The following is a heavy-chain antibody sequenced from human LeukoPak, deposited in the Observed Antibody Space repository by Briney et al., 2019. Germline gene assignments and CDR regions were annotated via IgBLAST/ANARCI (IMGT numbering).Heavy chain of an antibody. D-gene: IGHD4-11*01. CDR2: IGPSDGRT. J-gene: IGHJ4*02. Sequence: GGSLRLSCAASGFTFSSYALSWVRQAPGKGLEWVSAIGPSDGRTYYADSVKGRFTISRDFSRSTPYLQMNGLRAEDTAVYYCAKDRNYPRDQFDDRGQGALVTVSS. CDR1: GFTFSSYA. CDR3: AKDRNYPRDQFDD. V-gene: IGHV3-23*01.